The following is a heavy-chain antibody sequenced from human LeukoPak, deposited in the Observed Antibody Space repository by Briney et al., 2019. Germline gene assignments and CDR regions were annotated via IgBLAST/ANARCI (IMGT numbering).Heavy chain of an antibody. CDR3: AGIAAAGTYDYYYMDV. Sequence: ASVKVSCKASGYTFTGYYMHWVRQAPGQGLEWMGWINPNSGGTNYAQKFQGRVTMTRDTSISTAYMELSRLRSDDTAVYYCAGIAAAGTYDYYYMDVWGKGTTVTVSS. CDR2: INPNSGGT. J-gene: IGHJ6*03. V-gene: IGHV1-2*02. CDR1: GYTFTGYY. D-gene: IGHD6-13*01.